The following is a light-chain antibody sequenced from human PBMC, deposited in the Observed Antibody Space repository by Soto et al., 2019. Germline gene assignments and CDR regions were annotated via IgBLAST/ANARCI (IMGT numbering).Light chain of an antibody. V-gene: IGKV1-9*01. CDR1: QGISSY. Sequence: DIQLTQSPSFLSASVGDRVTITCRASQGISSYLAWYQKKPGKAPKLLMYAASTLQSGVPSRFSGSGSGTEFTLTISSLQSEDFAVYYCQHYNTWPWTFGQGTKVDIK. CDR2: AAS. CDR3: QHYNTWPWT. J-gene: IGKJ1*01.